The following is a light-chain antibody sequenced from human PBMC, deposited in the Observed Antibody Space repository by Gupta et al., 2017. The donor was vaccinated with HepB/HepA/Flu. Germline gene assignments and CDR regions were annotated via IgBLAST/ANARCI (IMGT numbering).Light chain of an antibody. Sequence: DIQMTQSPSTLSASVGDRVTITCRASQSISNWLAWYQQKAGKAPKLLIYKASSLESGVPSRFSGSGSGTEFTLTISSLQTDDFATYYCQQYNSQGTFGQGTKVEIK. CDR2: KAS. CDR1: QSISNW. J-gene: IGKJ1*01. V-gene: IGKV1-5*03. CDR3: QQYNSQGT.